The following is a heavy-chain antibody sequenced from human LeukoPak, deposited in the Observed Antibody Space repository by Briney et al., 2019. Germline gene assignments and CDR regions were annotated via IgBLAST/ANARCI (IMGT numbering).Heavy chain of an antibody. CDR2: IYHSGSP. D-gene: IGHD6-19*01. Sequence: SEALSLTCAVSGGSISSNNWWGWVRQPPGKGLEWIGEIYHSGSPNYNPSLKSRVTISVDTSKNQFSLKLSSVTAADTAVYYCARGGSGWYSRYWGRGTLVTVSS. V-gene: IGHV4-4*02. J-gene: IGHJ4*02. CDR3: ARGGSGWYSRY. CDR1: GGSISSNNW.